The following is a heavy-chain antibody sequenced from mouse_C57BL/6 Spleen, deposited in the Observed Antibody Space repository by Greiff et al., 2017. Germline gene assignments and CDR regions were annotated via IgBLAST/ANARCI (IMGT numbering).Heavy chain of an antibody. CDR1: GYTFTSYW. CDR2: IDPNSGGT. CDR3: AREFITTVPNWYFDV. J-gene: IGHJ1*03. Sequence: VQLQQPGAELVKPGASVKLSCKASGYTFTSYWMHWVKQRPGRGLEWIGRIDPNSGGTKYNEKFKSKATLTVDKPSSTAYMQLSSLTSEDSAVYYCAREFITTVPNWYFDVWGTGTTVTVSS. D-gene: IGHD1-1*01. V-gene: IGHV1-72*01.